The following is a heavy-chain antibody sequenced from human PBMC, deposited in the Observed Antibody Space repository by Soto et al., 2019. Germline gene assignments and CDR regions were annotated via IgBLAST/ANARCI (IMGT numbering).Heavy chain of an antibody. CDR1: GGTFSNDI. D-gene: IGHD5-12*01. CDR3: VRNSPIGSTFSGYDGIDY. Sequence: XVKVSCKTSGGTFSNDIITWVRQAPGQCLEWIGRIIPLLDTTNYAQSFQGRVTITADKSTGTAYMELNSLRSEDTAVYFCVRNSPIGSTFSGYDGIDYWGQGTLVTVSS. J-gene: IGHJ4*02. V-gene: IGHV1-69*08. CDR2: IIPLLDTT.